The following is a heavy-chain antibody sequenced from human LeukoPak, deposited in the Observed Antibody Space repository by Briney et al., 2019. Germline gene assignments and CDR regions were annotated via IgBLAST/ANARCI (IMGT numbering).Heavy chain of an antibody. CDR1: GFTLSTYG. Sequence: GGSLRLSCAASGFTLSTYGMHWVRQPPGKGLEWVAFIWHDGTNKYYADSVKGRFTISRDDSKNTLYPQMNSLGAEDTAVYYCAPAGEGGQGTLVTVSS. J-gene: IGHJ4*02. V-gene: IGHV3-30*02. D-gene: IGHD3-16*01. CDR2: IWHDGTNK. CDR3: APAGE.